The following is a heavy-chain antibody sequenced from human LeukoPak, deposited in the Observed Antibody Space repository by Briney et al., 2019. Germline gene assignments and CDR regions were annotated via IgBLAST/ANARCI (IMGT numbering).Heavy chain of an antibody. CDR3: ARPLGRVYQRRRGDAFDI. CDR2: IYHSGST. CDR1: GGSISSGGYS. D-gene: IGHD6-25*01. J-gene: IGHJ3*02. V-gene: IGHV4-30-2*01. Sequence: SETLSLTCAVSGGSISSGGYSWSWIRQPPGKGLEWIGYIYHSGSTNYNPSLKSRVTISVDTSKNQFSLKLSSVTAADTAVYYCARPLGRVYQRRRGDAFDIWGQGTMVTVSS.